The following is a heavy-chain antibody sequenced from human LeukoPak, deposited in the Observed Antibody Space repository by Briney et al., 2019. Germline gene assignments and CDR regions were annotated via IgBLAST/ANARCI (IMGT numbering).Heavy chain of an antibody. J-gene: IGHJ4*02. CDR2: INHSGST. CDR1: GGSFSGYY. D-gene: IGHD6-19*01. CDR3: ARRRRSLAVAGGYFDY. V-gene: IGHV4-34*01. Sequence: SETLSLTCAVYGGSFSGYYWSWLRQPPGKGLEWIGEINHSGSTNYNPSLKSRVTISVDTSKNQFSLKLSSVTAADTAVYYCARRRRSLAVAGGYFDYWGQGTLVTVSS.